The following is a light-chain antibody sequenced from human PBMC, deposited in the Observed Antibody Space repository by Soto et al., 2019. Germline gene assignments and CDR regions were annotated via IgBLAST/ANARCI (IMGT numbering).Light chain of an antibody. CDR1: SSDVGSYNL. Sequence: HSALTQPASVSVFPGQSITISCTGTSSDVGSYNLVSWYQQHPGKAPKLMIYEGSKRPSGVSNRFSGSKSGNTASLTISGLQAEDEADYYCCSYAGSSTYVFGTGTKVTVL. CDR2: EGS. V-gene: IGLV2-23*01. CDR3: CSYAGSSTYV. J-gene: IGLJ1*01.